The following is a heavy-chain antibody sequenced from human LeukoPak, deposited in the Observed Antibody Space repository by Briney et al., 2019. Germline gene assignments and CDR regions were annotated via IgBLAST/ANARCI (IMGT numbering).Heavy chain of an antibody. D-gene: IGHD1-26*01. CDR1: GGSISSGGYY. V-gene: IGHV4-61*02. Sequence: SQTLSLTCTVSGGSISSGGYYWSWIRQPAGKGLEWIGRIYTSGSTNYNPSLKSRVTISVDTSKNQFSLKLSSVTAADTAVYYCARTYSGSPQYFQHWGQGTLVTVSS. CDR3: ARTYSGSPQYFQH. CDR2: IYTSGST. J-gene: IGHJ1*01.